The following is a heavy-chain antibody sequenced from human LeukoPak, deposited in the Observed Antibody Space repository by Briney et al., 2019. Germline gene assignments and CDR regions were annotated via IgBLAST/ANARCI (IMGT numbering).Heavy chain of an antibody. V-gene: IGHV4-61*02. Sequence: SETLSLTCTVSGGSISSGSYYWSWIRQPAGKGLEWIGRIYTSGSTNYNPSLKSRVTISVDTSKNQFSLKLSSVTAADTAVYYCARGPRGYSGYGNYYMDVWGKGTTVTISS. CDR2: IYTSGST. CDR3: ARGPRGYSGYGNYYMDV. D-gene: IGHD5-12*01. J-gene: IGHJ6*03. CDR1: GGSISSGSYY.